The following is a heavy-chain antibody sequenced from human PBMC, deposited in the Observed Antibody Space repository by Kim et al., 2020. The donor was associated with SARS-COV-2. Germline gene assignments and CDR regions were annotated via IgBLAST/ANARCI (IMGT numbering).Heavy chain of an antibody. CDR1: GFTFDDYA. J-gene: IGHJ4*02. Sequence: GGSLRLSCAASGFTFDDYAMHWVRQAPGKGLEWVSGISWNSGSIGYADSVTGRFTISRDNAKNSLYLQMNSLRAEDTALYYCAKDKETYCGGDCYSGYFDYWGQGTLVTVSS. D-gene: IGHD2-21*02. V-gene: IGHV3-9*01. CDR3: AKDKETYCGGDCYSGYFDY. CDR2: ISWNSGSI.